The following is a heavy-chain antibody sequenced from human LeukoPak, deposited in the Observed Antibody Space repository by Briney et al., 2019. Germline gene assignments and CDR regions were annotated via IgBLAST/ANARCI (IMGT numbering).Heavy chain of an antibody. CDR2: IRGSGGRT. CDR1: GFTFSRYG. D-gene: IGHD3-10*01. J-gene: IGHJ6*03. Sequence: GGSLRLSCAASGFTFSRYGMSWVRQAPGKGLEWVSAIRGSGGRTYYADSVKGRFTISRDNSKNTLYLQMNSLRAEDTAVYNCAKGDFYGSGRDYYYYMDVWGKGTTVTISS. V-gene: IGHV3-23*01. CDR3: AKGDFYGSGRDYYYYMDV.